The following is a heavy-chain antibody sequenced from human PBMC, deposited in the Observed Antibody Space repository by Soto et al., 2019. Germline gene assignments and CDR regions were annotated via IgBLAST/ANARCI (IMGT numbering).Heavy chain of an antibody. CDR2: ISGTGGST. CDR1: GFTFNNYA. V-gene: IGHV3-23*01. J-gene: IGHJ4*02. Sequence: PWWSLRLSCAASGFTFNNYAMSWGRHAPGEGFEWVSGISGTGGSTYYADSVKGRFTISRDNSKNTLYLQMTNLSAEDTAVYYCLTWSSCAPDYWGQGTLVTVSS. CDR3: LTWSSCAPDY. D-gene: IGHD1-26*01.